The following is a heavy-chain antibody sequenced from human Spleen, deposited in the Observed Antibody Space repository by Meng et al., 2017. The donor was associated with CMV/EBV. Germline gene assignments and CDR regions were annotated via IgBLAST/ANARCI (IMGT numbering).Heavy chain of an antibody. J-gene: IGHJ3*02. V-gene: IGHV1-46*01. CDR2: INPSAGST. Sequence: ASVKVSCKASGYIFTTYYMHWVRQAPGQGLEWMGIINPSAGSTRYAPNFQGRVSMTSDTSTSTAYLELSSLISEDTAVYYCARPRCCSGTSCEDTFDIWGQGTMVTVSS. D-gene: IGHD2-2*01. CDR3: ARPRCCSGTSCEDTFDI. CDR1: GYIFTTYY.